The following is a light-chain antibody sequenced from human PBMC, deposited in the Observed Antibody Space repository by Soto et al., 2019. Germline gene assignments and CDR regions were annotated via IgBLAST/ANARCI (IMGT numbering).Light chain of an antibody. V-gene: IGKV3-20*01. Sequence: EIVLTQSPGTLSLSPGERATLSCRASQSVSSSYLAWYQQKPGRAPRLLMYGTSSRATGIPDRFSGSGSGTDFTLTISRLEPEDFAVYYCQQYSSSLTWTFGQGTKVDIK. J-gene: IGKJ1*01. CDR1: QSVSSSY. CDR3: QQYSSSLTWT. CDR2: GTS.